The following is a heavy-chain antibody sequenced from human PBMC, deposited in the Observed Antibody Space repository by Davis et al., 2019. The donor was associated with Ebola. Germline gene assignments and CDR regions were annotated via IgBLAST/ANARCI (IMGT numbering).Heavy chain of an antibody. Sequence: GESLKISCAASGFTFSSYAMHWVRQAPGKGLEWVAVISYDGSNKYYADSVKGRFTISRDNSKNTLYLQMNSLRAEDTAVYYCARLGSGYDLYAFDIWGQGTMVTVSS. V-gene: IGHV3-30*14. D-gene: IGHD5-12*01. CDR3: ARLGSGYDLYAFDI. CDR1: GFTFSSYA. J-gene: IGHJ3*02. CDR2: ISYDGSNK.